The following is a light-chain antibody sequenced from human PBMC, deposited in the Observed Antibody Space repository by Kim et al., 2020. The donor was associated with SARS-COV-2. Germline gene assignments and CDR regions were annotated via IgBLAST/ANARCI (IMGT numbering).Light chain of an antibody. CDR1: SSDIGGYNY. V-gene: IGLV2-14*03. CDR2: DVT. CDR3: SSYTDDNTVI. J-gene: IGLJ2*01. Sequence: GQSVTMSCTGTSSDIGGYNYVSWYQQYPGKAPKLMIYDVTDRPSGVSNRFSGSKSVNTASLTISGLRADDEATYYCSSYTDDNTVIFGGGTKVTVL.